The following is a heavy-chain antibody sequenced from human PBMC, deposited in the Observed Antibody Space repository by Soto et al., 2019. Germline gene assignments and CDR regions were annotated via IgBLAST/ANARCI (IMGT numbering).Heavy chain of an antibody. V-gene: IGHV4-34*01. D-gene: IGHD2-8*01. Sequence: SETLSLTCAVYGGSFSCYYWSWIRQPPGKGLEWIGEINHSGSTNYNPSLKSRVTISVDTSKNQFSLKLSSVTAADTAVYYCARLGSGYCTNGVCYTPFDYWGQGTLVTVSS. CDR2: INHSGST. CDR1: GGSFSCYY. J-gene: IGHJ4*02. CDR3: ARLGSGYCTNGVCYTPFDY.